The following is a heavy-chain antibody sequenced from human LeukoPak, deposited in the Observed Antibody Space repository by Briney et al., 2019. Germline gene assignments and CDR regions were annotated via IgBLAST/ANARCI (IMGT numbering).Heavy chain of an antibody. CDR2: IYYSGST. D-gene: IGHD2-15*01. CDR3: ARHSKCSGGSRYGNGNWFDP. Sequence: SETLSLTCTVSGGSISSSSYYWGWIRQPPGKGLEWIGSIYYSGSTYYNPSLKSRVTISVDTSKNQFSLKLSSVTAADTAVYYCARHSKCSGGSRYGNGNWFDPWGQGTLVTVSS. J-gene: IGHJ5*02. CDR1: GGSISSSSYY. V-gene: IGHV4-39*01.